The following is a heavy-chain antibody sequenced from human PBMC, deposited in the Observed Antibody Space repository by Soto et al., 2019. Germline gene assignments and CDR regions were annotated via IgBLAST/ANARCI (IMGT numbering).Heavy chain of an antibody. J-gene: IGHJ5*02. Sequence: GAPVKVSCQASGFTFPSYYMHWGGPAPGPRLDWMGIINPSGGSTSYAQKFQGRVTMTRDTSTSTVYMERSSLRSEDTAVYYCARDFPLPYSSSAGAYWFDPWGQGTLVTVSS. CDR1: GFTFPSYY. D-gene: IGHD6-13*01. CDR3: ARDFPLPYSSSAGAYWFDP. CDR2: INPSGGST. V-gene: IGHV1-46*01.